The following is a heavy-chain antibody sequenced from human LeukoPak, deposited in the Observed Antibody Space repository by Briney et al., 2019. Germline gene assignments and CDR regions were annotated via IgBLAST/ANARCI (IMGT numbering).Heavy chain of an antibody. J-gene: IGHJ6*03. CDR1: GGSISSSSYY. CDR3: AKFSGHPTTNYYMDV. Sequence: SETLSLTCTVSGGSISSSSYYWGWIRQPPGKGLEWIGSIYYSGSTYYNPSLKSRVTISVDTSKNQFSLKLSSVTAEDTAVYYCAKFSGHPTTNYYMDVWGEGTTVTVSS. V-gene: IGHV4-39*07. CDR2: IYYSGST. D-gene: IGHD6-25*01.